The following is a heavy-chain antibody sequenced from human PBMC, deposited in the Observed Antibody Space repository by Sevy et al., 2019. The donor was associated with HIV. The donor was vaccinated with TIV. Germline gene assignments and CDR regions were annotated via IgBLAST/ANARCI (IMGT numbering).Heavy chain of an antibody. Sequence: GGSLRLSCAASGFSFSSHGMHWVRQAPGKGLEWQSVISYDGNKKYYADSVKGRFTISRDNSKNTLYLQMNSLRPEYTAVYYCARDGGWYNYAPSDYWGQGTLVTVSS. CDR1: GFSFSSHG. V-gene: IGHV3-30*03. J-gene: IGHJ4*02. D-gene: IGHD1-1*01. CDR3: ARDGGWYNYAPSDY. CDR2: ISYDGNKK.